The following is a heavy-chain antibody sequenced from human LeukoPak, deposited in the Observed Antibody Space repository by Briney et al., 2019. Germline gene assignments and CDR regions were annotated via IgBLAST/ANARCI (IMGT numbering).Heavy chain of an antibody. V-gene: IGHV3-74*01. CDR3: VSFYETY. Sequence: GGSLRLSCAASGNYWMHWVRHAPGKGLVWVSHINSDGSWTGYADSVKGRFTISKDNAKNMVYLHMNSLRVDDTAVYYCVSFYETYWGRGTLVTVSS. J-gene: IGHJ4*02. CDR1: GNYW. D-gene: IGHD2-2*01. CDR2: INSDGSWT.